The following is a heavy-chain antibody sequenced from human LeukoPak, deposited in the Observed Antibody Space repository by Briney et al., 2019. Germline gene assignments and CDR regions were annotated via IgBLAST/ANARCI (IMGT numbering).Heavy chain of an antibody. CDR3: ARDSGDYTYYSYGMDV. CDR2: IRAYNGNT. D-gene: IGHD4-17*01. J-gene: IGHJ6*02. V-gene: IGHV1-18*01. Sequence: ATVKVSCKAFGYAFTSYGISWVRQAPGQGLKWMGWIRAYNGNTNSAQKLQGRVTMTTDTSTSTAYMEMRSLRSDDTAVYYCARDSGDYTYYSYGMDVWGQGTTVTVSS. CDR1: GYAFTSYG.